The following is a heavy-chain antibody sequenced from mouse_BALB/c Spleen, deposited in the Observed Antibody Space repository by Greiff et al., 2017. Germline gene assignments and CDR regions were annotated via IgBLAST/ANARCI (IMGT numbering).Heavy chain of an antibody. Sequence: EVNVVESGGGLVQPGGSRKLSCAASGFTFSSFGMHWVRQAPEKGLEWVAYISSGSSTIYYADTVKGRFTISRDNPKNTLFLQMTSLRSEDTAMYYCARGGSYLFDYWGQGTTLTVSS. CDR3: ARGGSYLFDY. CDR1: GFTFSSFG. J-gene: IGHJ2*01. CDR2: ISSGSSTI. V-gene: IGHV5-17*02. D-gene: IGHD1-1*02.